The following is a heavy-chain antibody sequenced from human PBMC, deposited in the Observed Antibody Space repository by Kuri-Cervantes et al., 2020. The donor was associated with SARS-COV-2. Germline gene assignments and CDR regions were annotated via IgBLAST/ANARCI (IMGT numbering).Heavy chain of an antibody. CDR3: AIAAAEFFDY. Sequence: LSLTCAASGFTVSSNYMSWVRQAPGKGLEWVSVIYSGGSTYYADSVKGRFTSSRDNSKNTLYLQMNSLRAEDTAVYYCAIAAAEFFDYWGQGTLVTVSS. CDR2: IYSGGST. V-gene: IGHV3-53*01. CDR1: GFTVSSNY. D-gene: IGHD6-13*01. J-gene: IGHJ4*02.